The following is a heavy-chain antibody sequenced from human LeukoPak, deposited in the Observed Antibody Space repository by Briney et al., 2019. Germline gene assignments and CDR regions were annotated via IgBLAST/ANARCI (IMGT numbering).Heavy chain of an antibody. Sequence: ASVKVSCKASGYTFTSYDMHWVRQAPGQGLEWMGIINPSGGSTSYAQKSQGRVTMTGDTSTSTVYMELSSLRSEDTAVYSCARDPAYYNILTGYREYYFDYWGQGTLVTVSS. CDR3: ARDPAYYNILTGYREYYFDY. CDR2: INPSGGST. D-gene: IGHD3-9*01. J-gene: IGHJ4*02. V-gene: IGHV1-46*01. CDR1: GYTFTSYD.